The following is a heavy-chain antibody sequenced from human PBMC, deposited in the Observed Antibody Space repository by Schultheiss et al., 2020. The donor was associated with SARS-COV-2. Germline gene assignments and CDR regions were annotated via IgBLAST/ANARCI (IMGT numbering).Heavy chain of an antibody. J-gene: IGHJ4*02. CDR3: AKDFPLAAITPIDY. CDR2: ISWNGDTT. CDR1: GFTFDGYA. D-gene: IGHD2-15*01. Sequence: GGSLRLSCAASGFTFDGYAMHWVRQAPGKGLEWVSLISWNGDTTYYADSVKGRFTISSDNSRNSLYLQMTSLRPEDTAFYYCAKDFPLAAITPIDYWGQGTLVTVSS. V-gene: IGHV3-43D*04.